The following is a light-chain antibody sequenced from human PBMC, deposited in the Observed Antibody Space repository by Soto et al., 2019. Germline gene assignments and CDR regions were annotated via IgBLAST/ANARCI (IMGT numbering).Light chain of an antibody. V-gene: IGKV3-15*01. Sequence: EILMAQSPATLSVSPWERATLSCRASQSVSSNLAWYQQKPGQAPRLLIYAASTRATGIPARFSGSGSGTEFTLTISSLQSEDFAVYYCQQYNNWPGTFGQGTKVDIK. J-gene: IGKJ1*01. CDR3: QQYNNWPGT. CDR1: QSVSSN. CDR2: AAS.